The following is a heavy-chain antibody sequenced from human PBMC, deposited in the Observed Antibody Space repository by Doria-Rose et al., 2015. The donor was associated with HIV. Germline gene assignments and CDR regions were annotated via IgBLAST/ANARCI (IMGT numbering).Heavy chain of an antibody. J-gene: IGHJ6*03. CDR2: MYYSGST. Sequence: VQLPESGPGLVKPSETLSLTCTISGGSITSSSYYWGWIRQPPGKGLEWIGSMYYSGSTYYNPSLKSRVTISVDTSKNQFSLKLSSVTAADTAVYYCARGTDDYYYYYMDVWGKGTKVAVSS. CDR3: ARGTDDYYYYYMDV. CDR1: GGSITSSSYY. D-gene: IGHD1-1*01. V-gene: IGHV4-39*07.